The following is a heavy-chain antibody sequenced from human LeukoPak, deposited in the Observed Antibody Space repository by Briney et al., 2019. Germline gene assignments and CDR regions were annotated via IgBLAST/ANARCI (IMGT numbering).Heavy chain of an antibody. Sequence: GGPLRLSCAPSGFTLSSYWTTCIRKAPGEGLEWVANIKQDGSEKYYVDSVKARFTISRDNAKDSLYLQMNSLRAEDTAVYYCARDTGGGYSCYDCWGQGTLVTVSS. J-gene: IGHJ4*02. D-gene: IGHD5-18*01. CDR2: IKQDGSEK. CDR1: GFTLSSYW. CDR3: ARDTGGGYSCYDC. V-gene: IGHV3-7*01.